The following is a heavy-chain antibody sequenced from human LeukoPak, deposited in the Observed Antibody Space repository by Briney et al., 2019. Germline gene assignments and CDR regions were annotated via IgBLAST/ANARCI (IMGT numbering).Heavy chain of an antibody. V-gene: IGHV1-8*03. CDR3: ARYAGSIDF. CDR2: MNPNSGYT. CDR1: GYTFTTYD. Sequence: ASVKVSCKATGYTFTTYDINWVRQATGQGLEWMGWMNPNSGYTGYAQKFQGRVTITRDTSISTAYMELSSLRSEDTDVYYCARYAGSIDFWGKGTLVTVSS. J-gene: IGHJ4*02. D-gene: IGHD4-11*01.